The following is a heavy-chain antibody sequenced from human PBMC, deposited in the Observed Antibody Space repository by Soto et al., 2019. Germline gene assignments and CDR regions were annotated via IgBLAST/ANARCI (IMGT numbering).Heavy chain of an antibody. Sequence: QVTLKESGPVLVKPTETLPLTCTVSGFSLSNARMGVSWIRRPPGKALEWLAHIFSNDEKSYSTSLKSRLTISNDTSDSQEVLTMTHMDTVDTATYYCARSPNVAVAGGCRVWVVYYFDYWGQGTLVTVSS. D-gene: IGHD6-19*01. J-gene: IGHJ4*02. V-gene: IGHV2-26*01. CDR3: ARSPNVAVAGGCRVWVVYYFDY. CDR2: IFSNDEK. CDR1: GFSLSNARMG.